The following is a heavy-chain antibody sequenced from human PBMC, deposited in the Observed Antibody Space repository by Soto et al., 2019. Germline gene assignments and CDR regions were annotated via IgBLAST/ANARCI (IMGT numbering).Heavy chain of an antibody. D-gene: IGHD2-21*01. CDR3: ARDRADPIGDYHPLFDS. V-gene: IGHV3-74*01. CDR2: IESDGSST. J-gene: IGHJ4*02. Sequence: EVQLVESGGDLVQPGGSLRLSCAASGFSFSSHWMHWVRQAPGKGLVWVSRIESDGSSTNYADSVKGRFTVSRDNAKNTLYLQMNSLRVDDTAVYYCARDRADPIGDYHPLFDSWGLGTLVTVSS. CDR1: GFSFSSHW.